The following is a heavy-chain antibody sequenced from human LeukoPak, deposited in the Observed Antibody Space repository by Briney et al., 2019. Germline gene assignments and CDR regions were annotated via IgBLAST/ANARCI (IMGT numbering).Heavy chain of an antibody. J-gene: IGHJ4*02. D-gene: IGHD6-13*01. CDR1: GGSISSYY. V-gene: IGHV4-4*07. CDR3: AREGYSSSWFFYYFDY. Sequence: SETLSLTCTVSGGSISSYYWSWIRQPAGKGLEWIGRIYTSGSTNYNPSLKSRVTMSVDTSKNQFSLKLSSVTAADTAVYYCAREGYSSSWFFYYFDYWGQGTLVTVSS. CDR2: IYTSGST.